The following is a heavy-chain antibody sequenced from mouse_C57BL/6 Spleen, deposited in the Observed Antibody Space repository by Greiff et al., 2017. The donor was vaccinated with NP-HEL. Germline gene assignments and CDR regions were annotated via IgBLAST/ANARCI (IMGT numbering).Heavy chain of an antibody. V-gene: IGHV3-6*01. CDR2: ISYDGSN. J-gene: IGHJ4*01. CDR1: GYSITSGYY. Sequence: EVQVVESGPGLVKPSQSLSLTCSVTGYSITSGYYWNWIRQFPGNKLEWMGYISYDGSNNYNPSLKNRISITRDTSKNQFFLKLNSVTTEDTATYYCARDQGGYGNYVPYAMDYWGQGTSVTVSS. D-gene: IGHD2-1*01. CDR3: ARDQGGYGNYVPYAMDY.